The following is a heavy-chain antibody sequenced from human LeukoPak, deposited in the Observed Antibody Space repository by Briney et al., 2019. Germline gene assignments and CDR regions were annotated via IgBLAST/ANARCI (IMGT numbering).Heavy chain of an antibody. Sequence: GGSLRLSCVVSGFTFTDYSMNWVRQAPGKGLEWVSSISHVSSYIYYADSVKGRFTISRDNAKNSLYLQMNSLRAEDTALYYCAKEQQLDLSYYFDYWGQGTLVTVSS. CDR1: GFTFTDYS. V-gene: IGHV3-21*04. J-gene: IGHJ4*02. CDR3: AKEQQLDLSYYFDY. CDR2: ISHVSSYI. D-gene: IGHD6-13*01.